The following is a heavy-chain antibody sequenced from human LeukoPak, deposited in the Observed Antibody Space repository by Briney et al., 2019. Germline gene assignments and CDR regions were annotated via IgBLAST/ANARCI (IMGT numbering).Heavy chain of an antibody. CDR3: ARDLRPGLNFDYFDY. J-gene: IGHJ4*02. Sequence: GGSLRLSCAASGFTFSSYAMPWVRQAPGKGLEWVAVISYDGSNKYYADSVKGRYTISRDNSKNTLYLQMNSLRAEDTAVYYCARDLRPGLNFDYFDYWGQGTLVTVSS. D-gene: IGHD1-20*01. CDR1: GFTFSSYA. V-gene: IGHV3-30-3*01. CDR2: ISYDGSNK.